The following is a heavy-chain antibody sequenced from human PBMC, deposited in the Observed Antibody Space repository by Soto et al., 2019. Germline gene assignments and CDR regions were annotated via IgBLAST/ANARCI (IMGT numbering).Heavy chain of an antibody. CDR2: IIPILGIA. CDR1: GGTFSSYT. CDR3: SREEYYYGSGAFFDY. J-gene: IGHJ4*02. Sequence: QVQLVQSGAEVKKPGSSVKVSCKASGGTFSSYTISWVRQAPGQGLEWLGRIIPILGIANYAQKFQGRATRTTDKSTSTAYMELSSLRSEDTAVYSWSREEYYYGSGAFFDYWGQGTLVTVSS. D-gene: IGHD3-10*01. V-gene: IGHV1-69*08.